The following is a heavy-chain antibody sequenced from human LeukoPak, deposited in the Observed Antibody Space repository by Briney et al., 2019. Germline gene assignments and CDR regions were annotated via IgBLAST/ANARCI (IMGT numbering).Heavy chain of an antibody. CDR1: GFTFSSYT. CDR2: ISSSSSYV. Sequence: GGSLRLSCAASGFTFSSYTMNWVRQAPGKGLEWVSSISSSSSYVYYADSLKGRFTISRDNAKNSLYLQMNSLRAEDTAVYYCARDRGPYSGYDSYYFDYWGQGTLVTVSS. D-gene: IGHD5-12*01. J-gene: IGHJ4*02. V-gene: IGHV3-21*01. CDR3: ARDRGPYSGYDSYYFDY.